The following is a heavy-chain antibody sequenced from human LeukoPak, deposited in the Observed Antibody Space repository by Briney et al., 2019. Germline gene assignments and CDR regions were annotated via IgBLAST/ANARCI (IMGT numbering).Heavy chain of an antibody. V-gene: IGHV1-46*01. CDR1: GYTFTSYY. CDR2: INPSGGST. D-gene: IGHD3-22*01. J-gene: IGHJ4*02. CDR3: ARGGGGYYRYFDY. Sequence: ASVKVSCKASGYTFTSYYMHWVRQAPGQGLEWMGIINPSGGSTSYAQKFQGRVTMTTDTSTSTAYMELRSLRSDDTAVYYCARGGGGYYRYFDYWGQGTLVTVSS.